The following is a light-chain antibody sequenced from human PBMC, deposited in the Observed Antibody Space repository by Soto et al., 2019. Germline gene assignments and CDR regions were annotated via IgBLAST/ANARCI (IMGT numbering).Light chain of an antibody. Sequence: EIVMTHSPATLSVSPGERATLSCRASQSVRDNLAWYQQKPGQAPRLLLYGASTRATGIPARFSGSGSGTEFTLTINSLQSEDFALYFCQQSNNWPYTFGQGTKLEIK. CDR1: QSVRDN. V-gene: IGKV3-15*01. CDR2: GAS. CDR3: QQSNNWPYT. J-gene: IGKJ2*01.